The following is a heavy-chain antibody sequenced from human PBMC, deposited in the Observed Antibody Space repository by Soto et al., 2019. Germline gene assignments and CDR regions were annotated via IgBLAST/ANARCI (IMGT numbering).Heavy chain of an antibody. CDR2: IYWNDEK. Sequence: QITLKESGPPLVKPTQTLTLTCTFSGFSLSTGGVGVDGTRQRPGQALEWMALIYWNDEKRYSPSLRSRLTNTKDTSKNQVVLTMTNMDPVDTASYYCAHESYHNSWYVYWGQGTLVTVSS. CDR1: GFSLSTGGVG. D-gene: IGHD6-13*01. CDR3: AHESYHNSWYVY. J-gene: IGHJ4*02. V-gene: IGHV2-5*01.